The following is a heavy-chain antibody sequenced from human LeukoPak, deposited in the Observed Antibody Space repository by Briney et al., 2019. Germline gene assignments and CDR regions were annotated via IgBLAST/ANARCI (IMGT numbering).Heavy chain of an antibody. D-gene: IGHD6-19*01. CDR3: ARHEGGGWYIDY. CDR1: GYSFSNYW. J-gene: IGHJ4*02. Sequence: GESLKISCMGSGYSFSNYWIGWVRQMPGKGLEWMGIIYPDESNIRYSPSFQGQVTISVDKSISTAYLQWSSLKASDTAIYYCARHEGGGWYIDYWGQGTLVTVSS. CDR2: IYPDESNI. V-gene: IGHV5-51*01.